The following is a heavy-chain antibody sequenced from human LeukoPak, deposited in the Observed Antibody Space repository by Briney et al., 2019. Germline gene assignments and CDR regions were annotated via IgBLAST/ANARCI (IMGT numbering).Heavy chain of an antibody. D-gene: IGHD5-12*01. CDR3: ARGYRWLHPNDAFDI. CDR2: ITPNSGGT. Sequence: ASVKVSCKASGSTFTGYYMHWVRQAPGQGLEWMGWITPNSGGTDYAQKFHGRVTMTSDTSISTAYMELSRLRTNDTAVYYCARGYRWLHPNDAFDIWGQGTMVTV. V-gene: IGHV1-2*02. J-gene: IGHJ3*02. CDR1: GSTFTGYY.